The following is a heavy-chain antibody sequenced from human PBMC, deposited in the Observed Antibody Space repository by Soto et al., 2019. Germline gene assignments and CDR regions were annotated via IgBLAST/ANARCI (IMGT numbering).Heavy chain of an antibody. CDR1: GFTFSSYG. D-gene: IGHD2-21*02. J-gene: IGHJ4*02. CDR2: TSYDGSNK. V-gene: IGHV3-30*18. Sequence: SLRLSCAASGFTFSSYGMHWVRQAPGKGLEWVAVTSYDGSNKYYADSVKGRFTISRDNSKNTLYLQMNSLRAEDTAVYYCAKVRGGGDCYSFPRDYYFDYWGQGTLVTVSS. CDR3: AKVRGGGDCYSFPRDYYFDY.